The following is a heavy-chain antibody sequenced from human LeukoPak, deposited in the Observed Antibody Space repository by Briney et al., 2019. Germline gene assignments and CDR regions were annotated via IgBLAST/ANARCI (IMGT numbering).Heavy chain of an antibody. CDR3: GRHPLVFGTNGTLDY. D-gene: IGHD2-8*01. J-gene: IGHJ4*02. CDR1: GFTFSSYG. Sequence: TGGSLRLSCAGSGFTFSSYGMHWVRQAPGKGLEWVAVISYDGSNKYQADSVKGRFTISRDNSKNTLYLQMNSLRAEDTAVYYCGRHPLVFGTNGTLDYWGQGTLVTVSS. CDR2: ISYDGSNK. V-gene: IGHV3-30*03.